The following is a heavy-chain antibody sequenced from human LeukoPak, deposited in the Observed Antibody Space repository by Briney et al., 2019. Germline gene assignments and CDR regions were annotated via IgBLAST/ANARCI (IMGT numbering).Heavy chain of an antibody. J-gene: IGHJ6*03. CDR1: GFIFSSYE. Sequence: GGSLRLSCAASGFIFSSYEMNWVRQAPGKGLEWVSDISSSGSTIYYADSAKGRFTISRDNAKNSLYLQMNSLRAEDTAVYYCARDHYTVYGSYYYHYMDVWGKGTTVTVSS. V-gene: IGHV3-48*03. D-gene: IGHD3-10*01. CDR3: ARDHYTVYGSYYYHYMDV. CDR2: ISSSGSTI.